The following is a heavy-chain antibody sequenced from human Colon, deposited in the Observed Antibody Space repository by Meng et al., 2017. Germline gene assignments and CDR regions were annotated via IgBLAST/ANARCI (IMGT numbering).Heavy chain of an antibody. CDR3: ARDERGGPYYFDY. J-gene: IGHJ4*02. Sequence: QVQLVQSGAELKKPGAAVKVSCQASGYSFTSYGMHWLRQAPGQRPEWMGWIYPADGNRRYSQKFQDRVTIATDTFARTAYMELSSLRSEDTAVYFCARDERGGPYYFDYWGQGTLVTVSS. CDR2: IYPADGNR. CDR1: GYSFTSYG. V-gene: IGHV1-3*01.